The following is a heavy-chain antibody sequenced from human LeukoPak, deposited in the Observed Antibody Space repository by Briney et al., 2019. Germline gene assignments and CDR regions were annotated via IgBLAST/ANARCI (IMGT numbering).Heavy chain of an antibody. CDR1: GGSMINFY. D-gene: IGHD2-2*01. V-gene: IGHV4-4*07. CDR2: IYPTGST. CDR3: ARASYCSGTKFHNLAWFGT. Sequence: SETLSLTCGVSGGSMINFYWSWIRQPAGKGLEWIGRIYPTGSTKCNPSLKSRVTLLVDTSKNQFSLKLGSVIAADTAVYYCARASYCSGTKFHNLAWFGTWGQGTPVTVSS. J-gene: IGHJ5*02.